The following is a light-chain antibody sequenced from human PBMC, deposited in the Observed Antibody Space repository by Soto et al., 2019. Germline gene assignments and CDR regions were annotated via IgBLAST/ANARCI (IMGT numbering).Light chain of an antibody. CDR1: QSVSSN. J-gene: IGKJ4*01. V-gene: IGKV3-15*01. CDR3: QQYTDWPALT. CDR2: AAS. Sequence: DTVMTQSPATLSVSPGESATLSCRASQSVSSNVAWYQQKPGQAPRLLIYAASTRATGISTRFRGSGSGTDFTLTINRLQSEDFAVYYCQQYTDWPALTFGGGTQVE.